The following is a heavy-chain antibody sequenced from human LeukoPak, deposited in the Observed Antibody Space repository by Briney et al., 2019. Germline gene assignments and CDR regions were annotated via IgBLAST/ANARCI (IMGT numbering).Heavy chain of an antibody. Sequence: GGSLRLSCAASGFTFSSYAMSWVRQAPGKGLEWVSYISSSGSTIYYADSVKGRFTISRDNAKNSLYLQMNSLRAEDTAVYYCARAPSNYDSSAPSLFDIWGQGTMVTVSS. J-gene: IGHJ3*02. D-gene: IGHD3-22*01. CDR1: GFTFSSYA. V-gene: IGHV3-48*04. CDR3: ARAPSNYDSSAPSLFDI. CDR2: ISSSGSTI.